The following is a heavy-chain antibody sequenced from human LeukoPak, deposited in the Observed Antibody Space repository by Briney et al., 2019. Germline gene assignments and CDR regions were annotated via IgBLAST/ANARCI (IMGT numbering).Heavy chain of an antibody. Sequence: GGSLRLSCAASGFTFSAYSMDWVRQAPGKGLEWVSSISSSSSYIYYADSVKGRFTISRDNAKNSLYLQMNSLRAEDTAVYYCARDLEEYCSGGSCSLFDYWGQGTLVTVSS. D-gene: IGHD2-15*01. CDR3: ARDLEEYCSGGSCSLFDY. CDR1: GFTFSAYS. V-gene: IGHV3-21*01. CDR2: ISSSSSYI. J-gene: IGHJ4*02.